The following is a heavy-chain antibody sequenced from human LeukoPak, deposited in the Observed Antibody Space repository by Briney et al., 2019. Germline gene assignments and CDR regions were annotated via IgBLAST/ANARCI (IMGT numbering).Heavy chain of an antibody. J-gene: IGHJ5*02. V-gene: IGHV4-39*01. CDR1: GGSISSSSYY. D-gene: IGHD3-10*01. CDR2: IYYSGST. Sequence: PSETLSLTCTVSGGSISSSSYYWGWIRQPPGKGLAWIGSIYYSGSTYYNPSLKSRVTISVDTSKNQFSLKLSSVTAADTAVYYCARLRMVRGVSLTPEHRNNWFDPWGQGTLVTVSS. CDR3: ARLRMVRGVSLTPEHRNNWFDP.